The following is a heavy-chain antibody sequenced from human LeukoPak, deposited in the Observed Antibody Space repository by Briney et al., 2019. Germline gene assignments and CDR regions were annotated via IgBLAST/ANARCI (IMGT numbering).Heavy chain of an antibody. J-gene: IGHJ3*02. Sequence: GRSLRLSCVASGLSFDAYAMHWVRQPPGKGLEWISGITWNSGSIEYAGSVKGRFTISRDNAKKSLYLQMNSLRAEDTALYYCAKLGVAFETWGQGTLVTVSS. D-gene: IGHD1-26*01. CDR2: ITWNSGSI. CDR3: AKLGVAFET. CDR1: GLSFDAYA. V-gene: IGHV3-9*01.